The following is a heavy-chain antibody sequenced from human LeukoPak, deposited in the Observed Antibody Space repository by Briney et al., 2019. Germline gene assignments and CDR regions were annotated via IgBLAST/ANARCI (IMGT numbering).Heavy chain of an antibody. J-gene: IGHJ4*02. CDR3: ARQFGSGSYYPYYFDY. Sequence: SGGSLRLSCAASGFTFSSYEMNWVRQAPGKGLEWALYISSSGTTIYYADSVKGRFTISRDNAKSSLYLQMNSLRAEDTAVYYCARQFGSGSYYPYYFDYWGQGTLVTVSS. D-gene: IGHD3-10*01. V-gene: IGHV3-48*03. CDR1: GFTFSSYE. CDR2: ISSSGTTI.